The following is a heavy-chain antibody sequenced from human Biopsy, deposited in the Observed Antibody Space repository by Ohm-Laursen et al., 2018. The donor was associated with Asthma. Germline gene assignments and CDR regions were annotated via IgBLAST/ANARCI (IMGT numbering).Heavy chain of an antibody. V-gene: IGHV3-30*03. CDR3: ARQSGQEYGDSIPFDT. CDR2: VSSDGHNK. J-gene: IGHJ3*02. D-gene: IGHD3-22*01. Sequence: SLRLSCSAAGFVFSQCGMHWVRQGPGKGLEWGALVSSDGHNKYYEDSVKGRFTISRDNSRNRLYLQINSLTVEDSAVYFCARQSGQEYGDSIPFDTWGQGTKVAVSS. CDR1: GFVFSQCG.